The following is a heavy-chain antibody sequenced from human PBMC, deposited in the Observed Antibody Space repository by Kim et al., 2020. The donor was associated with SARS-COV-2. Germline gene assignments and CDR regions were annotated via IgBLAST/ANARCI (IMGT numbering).Heavy chain of an antibody. CDR3: ARVLLLYGWFGETGHDAFDI. J-gene: IGHJ3*02. V-gene: IGHV3-66*01. D-gene: IGHD3-10*01. Sequence: RFTISRDNSKNTLYLQMNSLRAEDTAVYYCARVLLLYGWFGETGHDAFDIWGQGTMVTVSS.